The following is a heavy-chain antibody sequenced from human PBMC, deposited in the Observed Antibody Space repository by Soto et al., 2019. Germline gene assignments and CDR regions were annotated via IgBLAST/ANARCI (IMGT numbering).Heavy chain of an antibody. Sequence: VSLRLSCAASGFTVSSNYMNWVRQAPGKGLEWVSIIYSDGTTSYADSVKGRFTISRGNFKNTLHLQMDSLRAEDTAVYYCAILSNWGQGTLVTVSS. CDR3: AILSN. CDR1: GFTVSSNY. V-gene: IGHV3-53*01. CDR2: IYSDGTT. J-gene: IGHJ4*02. D-gene: IGHD2-15*01.